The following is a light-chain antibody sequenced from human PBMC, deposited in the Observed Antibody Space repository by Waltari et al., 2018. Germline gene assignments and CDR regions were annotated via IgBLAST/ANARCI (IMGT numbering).Light chain of an antibody. Sequence: EIVLTQSPGTLSLSPGERATLSCRASQSVSSSYLAAYQQKPGQAPRLLLYGASSRATGIPGRFSGSGSGTDFTLTISRLDPEDFAVYYCQQYGSSPRTFGQGTKVESK. CDR3: QQYGSSPRT. J-gene: IGKJ1*01. CDR1: QSVSSSY. V-gene: IGKV3-20*01. CDR2: GAS.